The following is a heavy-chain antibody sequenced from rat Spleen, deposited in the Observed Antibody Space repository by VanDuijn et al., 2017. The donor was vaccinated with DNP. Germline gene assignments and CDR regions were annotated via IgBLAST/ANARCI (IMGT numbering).Heavy chain of an antibody. Sequence: EVQLVESGGGLVQPGRSLKLSCAASGFTFSNYYMAWVRQAPKKGLEWVATISTSGSRTYYPDSVKGRSTISRDNAKSSLYLQMNSLKSEDTATYYCAKNSGYYFDYWGQGVMVTVSS. CDR2: ISTSGSRT. CDR1: GFTFSNYY. J-gene: IGHJ2*01. V-gene: IGHV5-46*01. CDR3: AKNSGYYFDY. D-gene: IGHD4-3*01.